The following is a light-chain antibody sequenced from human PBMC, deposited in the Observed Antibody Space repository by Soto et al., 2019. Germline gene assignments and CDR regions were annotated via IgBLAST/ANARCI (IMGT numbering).Light chain of an antibody. Sequence: QSALTQPRSVSGSPGQSVTISCTGTSSDVGGYNYVSWYQQHPGKAPKLMIYDVSKRPSGVPDRFSCSKSGNTASLTISGLQAEDEADYYCCSYAGSSFWVFGGGTKLTVL. CDR2: DVS. V-gene: IGLV2-11*01. J-gene: IGLJ3*02. CDR1: SSDVGGYNY. CDR3: CSYAGSSFWV.